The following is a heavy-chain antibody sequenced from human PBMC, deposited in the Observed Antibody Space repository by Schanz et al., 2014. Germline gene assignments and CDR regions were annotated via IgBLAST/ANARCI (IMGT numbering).Heavy chain of an antibody. CDR3: ARGGYSSGWYDRDIAHFDY. CDR1: GYTFSNDD. CDR2: ISPYNGNT. Sequence: QVQLVQSGAEVKKPGASVKVSCKTSGYTFSNDDINWVRQAIGQGPEWMGWISPYNGNTNYAPKVQGRVTVTTDTSTSTVYMELRSLRSDDTAVYYCARGGYSSGWYDRDIAHFDYWGQGTLVTVSS. J-gene: IGHJ4*02. V-gene: IGHV1-18*01. D-gene: IGHD6-19*01.